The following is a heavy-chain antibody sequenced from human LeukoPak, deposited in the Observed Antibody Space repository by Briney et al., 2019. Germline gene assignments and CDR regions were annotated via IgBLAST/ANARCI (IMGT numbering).Heavy chain of an antibody. CDR3: ARDRRWLQSDEAFDI. CDR1: GGSISSYY. V-gene: IGHV4-59*01. Sequence: SETLSLTCTVSGGSISSYYWSWIRQPPGKGLEWIGYIYYSGSTNYNPSLKSRVTISVDTSKNQFSLKLSSVTAADTAVYYCARDRRWLQSDEAFDIWGQGTMVTVSS. D-gene: IGHD5-24*01. J-gene: IGHJ3*02. CDR2: IYYSGST.